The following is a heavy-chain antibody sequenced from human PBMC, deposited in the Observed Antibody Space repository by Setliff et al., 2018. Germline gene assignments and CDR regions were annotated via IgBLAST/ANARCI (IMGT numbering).Heavy chain of an antibody. D-gene: IGHD3-10*01. CDR1: GGSISNFY. J-gene: IGHJ6*03. Sequence: SETLSLSCSVSGGSISNFYWSWIRQPPGKGLEWIGSISPGRSINYNPSLRSRVTISGDTSKNQISLNLSSGTAADTAVYYCARDRRDYIGAGSSEIDYYYYYYMDVWGKGTTVTVS. V-gene: IGHV4-4*08. CDR2: ISPGRSI. CDR3: ARDRRDYIGAGSSEIDYYYYYYMDV.